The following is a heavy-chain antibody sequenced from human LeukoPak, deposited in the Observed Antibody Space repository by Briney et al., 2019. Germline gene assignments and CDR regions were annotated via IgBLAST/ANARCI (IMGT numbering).Heavy chain of an antibody. J-gene: IGHJ4*02. Sequence: GPSVKVSCKASGGTFSSYAISWVRQAPGQGLEWMGGIIPIFGTANYAQKFQGRVTITADESTSTAYMELSSLRSEDTAVYYCASLSSSWYYFDYWGQGTLVTVSS. V-gene: IGHV1-69*01. CDR3: ASLSSSWYYFDY. CDR1: GGTFSSYA. CDR2: IIPIFGTA. D-gene: IGHD6-13*01.